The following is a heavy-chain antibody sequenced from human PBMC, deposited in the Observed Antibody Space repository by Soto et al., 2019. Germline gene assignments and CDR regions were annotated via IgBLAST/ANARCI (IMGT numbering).Heavy chain of an antibody. CDR3: ARVERGTATTVVDAFDI. J-gene: IGHJ3*02. D-gene: IGHD1-1*01. CDR1: GGFVSSGSYY. Sequence: QVQLQQWGAGLLKPSETLSLTCAVYGGFVSSGSYYWSWIRQPPGKGLEWIGEMSHSGGTHFNPSPKRRVTISVDTSKNQFSLTMSSVTAADTALYYCARVERGTATTVVDAFDIWGPGTMVTVSS. V-gene: IGHV4-34*01. CDR2: MSHSGGT.